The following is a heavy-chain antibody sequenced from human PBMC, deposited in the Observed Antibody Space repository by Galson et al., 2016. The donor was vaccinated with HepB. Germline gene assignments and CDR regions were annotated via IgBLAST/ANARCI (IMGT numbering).Heavy chain of an antibody. D-gene: IGHD3-10*01. J-gene: IGHJ4*02. CDR2: IDDRGSV. V-gene: IGHV4-4*02. CDR1: GDSITSGTW. CDR3: ATARQQNAWFGEYVLDS. Sequence: SETLSLTCTVSGDSITSGTWWTWVRQPPRQGLEWIGEIDDRGSVNDNPSLRRRLSISVDKSTNHFSLRLNSVTAADTAVYYCATARQQNAWFGEYVLDSWGQGMLVTASS.